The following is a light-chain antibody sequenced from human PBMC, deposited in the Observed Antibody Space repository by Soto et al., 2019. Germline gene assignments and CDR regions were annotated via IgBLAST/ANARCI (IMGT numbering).Light chain of an antibody. CDR1: QGISTW. CDR2: GAS. CDR3: QQANSFPIT. V-gene: IGKV1-12*01. Sequence: EIQMTQSPSSVSASVVERVTITCRASQGISTWLAWYQQKAGKAPNLLIYGASNLHSGVPSRFSGSGSGTNFTLTISSLQPEDFATYYCQQANSFPITFGQGTRLEIK. J-gene: IGKJ5*01.